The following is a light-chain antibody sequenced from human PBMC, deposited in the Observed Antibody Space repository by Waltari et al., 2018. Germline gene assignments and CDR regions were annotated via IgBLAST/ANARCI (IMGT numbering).Light chain of an antibody. J-gene: IGLJ2*01. CDR2: DVS. CDR3: SSYTTINTFVL. Sequence: QSALTQPAPVSGSPGPSITISCLGTNLAIGAPNHAHWYKHYPGTAPKLMISDVSKRPSGVSNRFAASNSGNTASLTISGLQAEDEADYYCSSYTTINTFVLFGGGTKLTVL. V-gene: IGLV2-14*03. CDR1: NLAIGAPNH.